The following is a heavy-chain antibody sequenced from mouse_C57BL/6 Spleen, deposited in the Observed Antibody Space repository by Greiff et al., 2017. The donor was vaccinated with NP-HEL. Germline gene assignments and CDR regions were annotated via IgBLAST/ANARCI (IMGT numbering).Heavy chain of an antibody. Sequence: EVQGVESGGDLVKPGGSLKLSCAASGFTFSSYGMSWVRQTPDKRLEWVATISSGGSYTYYPDSVKGRFTISRDNAKNTLYLQMSSLKSEDTAMYYCARRDYYDYDDGAWFAYWGQGTLVTVSA. D-gene: IGHD2-4*01. CDR3: ARRDYYDYDDGAWFAY. CDR2: ISSGGSYT. V-gene: IGHV5-6*01. J-gene: IGHJ3*01. CDR1: GFTFSSYG.